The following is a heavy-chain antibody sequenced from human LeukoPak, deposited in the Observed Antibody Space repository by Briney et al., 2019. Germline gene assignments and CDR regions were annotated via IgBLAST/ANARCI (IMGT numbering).Heavy chain of an antibody. CDR1: GFTSSRNA. Sequence: GGSLRLSCAASGFTSSRNAMSWVRQAPGKGPEWVSSGSGGSTYYADSVKGRFTISRDNSKNTLYLQMNSLRAEDTAVYYCAKAHCSGGSCYFNYWGQGTLVTVSS. CDR2: GSGGST. J-gene: IGHJ4*02. D-gene: IGHD2-15*01. CDR3: AKAHCSGGSCYFNY. V-gene: IGHV3-23*01.